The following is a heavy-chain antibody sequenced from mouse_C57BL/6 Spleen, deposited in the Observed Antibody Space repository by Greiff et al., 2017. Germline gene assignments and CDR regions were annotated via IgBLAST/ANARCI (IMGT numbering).Heavy chain of an antibody. J-gene: IGHJ4*01. CDR3: GRGKVYDYAYAMDY. CDR2: IYPGDGDT. CDR1: GYAFSSSW. Sequence: QVQLQQSGPELVKPGASVKISCKASGYAFSSSWMNWVKQRPGKGLEWIGRIYPGDGDTNYNGKFKGKATLTADKSSSTAYMQLSSLTSEDSAVYFCGRGKVYDYAYAMDYWGKGTSVTVSS. V-gene: IGHV1-82*01. D-gene: IGHD2-4*01.